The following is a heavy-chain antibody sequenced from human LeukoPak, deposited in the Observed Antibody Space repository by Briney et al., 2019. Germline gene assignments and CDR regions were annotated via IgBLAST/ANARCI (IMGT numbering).Heavy chain of an antibody. CDR1: GFTVSSNY. CDR3: ATQTRTYGSGC. Sequence: GGSLRLSCAASGFTVSSNYMNWVRQAPGKGLEWVSSISSSSSYIYYADSVKGRFTISRDNAKNSLYLQMNSLRAEDTAVYYCATQTRTYGSGCWGQGTLVTVSS. J-gene: IGHJ4*02. CDR2: ISSSSSYI. V-gene: IGHV3-21*01. D-gene: IGHD3-10*01.